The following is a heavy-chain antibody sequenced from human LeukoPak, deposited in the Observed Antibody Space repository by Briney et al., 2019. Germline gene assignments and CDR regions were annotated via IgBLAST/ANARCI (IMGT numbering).Heavy chain of an antibody. V-gene: IGHV4-59*01. Sequence: SETLSLTCTVSGGSISSYYWSWIRQPPGKGLEWIGYIYYSGSTNYNPSLKSRVTISVDTSKNQFSLKLSSVTAADTAVYYCARPPYYDFWNGYYPDYWGQGTLVTVSS. CDR1: GGSISSYY. CDR2: IYYSGST. J-gene: IGHJ4*02. D-gene: IGHD3-3*01. CDR3: ARPPYYDFWNGYYPDY.